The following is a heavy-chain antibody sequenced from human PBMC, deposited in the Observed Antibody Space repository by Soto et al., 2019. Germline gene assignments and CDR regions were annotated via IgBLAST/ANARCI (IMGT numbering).Heavy chain of an antibody. D-gene: IGHD6-13*01. CDR1: GGSISSGDYY. Sequence: TLSLTCTVSGGSISSGDYYWSWIRQPPGKGLEWIGYIYYSGSTYHNPSLKSRVTMSVDTSKNQFSLSLSSVTAADTAIYCCAGDSLGIATPGTFDNWGQGTLVTVSP. CDR2: IYYSGST. J-gene: IGHJ4*02. CDR3: AGDSLGIATPGTFDN. V-gene: IGHV4-30-4*01.